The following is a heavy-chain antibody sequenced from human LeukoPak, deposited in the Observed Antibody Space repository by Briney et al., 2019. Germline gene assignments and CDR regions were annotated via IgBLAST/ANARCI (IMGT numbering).Heavy chain of an antibody. CDR1: GYSISSNYN. D-gene: IGHD2-15*01. CDR2: ISQSGNT. Sequence: SETLSLTCSVSGYSISSNYNSGWIRQSPGKGLAWIGSISQSGNTEYNPSLKTRLTISVDTSKNQFSLKLSSVTAADTAVYYCARSAGSLYCSGGSCYSVGYWGQGTLVTVSS. V-gene: IGHV4-38-2*02. CDR3: ARSAGSLYCSGGSCYSVGY. J-gene: IGHJ4*02.